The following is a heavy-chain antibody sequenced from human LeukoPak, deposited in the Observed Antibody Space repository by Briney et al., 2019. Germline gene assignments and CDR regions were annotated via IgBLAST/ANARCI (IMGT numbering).Heavy chain of an antibody. CDR3: ARDWQSRDGYNH. Sequence: GGSLRLSCAASGFTFSTYFMSWVRQAPGKGLEWVANLHPDGSHQYYVDSVRGRFTISRDNSKNTLYLQMNSLRAEDTAVYYCARDWQSRDGYNHWGQGTLVTVSS. V-gene: IGHV3-7*01. J-gene: IGHJ4*02. CDR1: GFTFSTYF. CDR2: LHPDGSHQ. D-gene: IGHD5-24*01.